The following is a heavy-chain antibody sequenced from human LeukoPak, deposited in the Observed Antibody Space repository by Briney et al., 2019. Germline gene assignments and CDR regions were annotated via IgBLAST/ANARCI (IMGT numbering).Heavy chain of an antibody. Sequence: GGSLRLSCAASGFTFSSYGMHWVRQAPGKGLEWVAFIRYDGSNKYYADSVKGRFTISRDNAKNSLYLQMNSLRAEDTAVYYCAKDSLYRSSWYVGWFDPWGQGTLVTVFS. D-gene: IGHD6-13*01. V-gene: IGHV3-30*02. CDR1: GFTFSSYG. CDR2: IRYDGSNK. CDR3: AKDSLYRSSWYVGWFDP. J-gene: IGHJ5*02.